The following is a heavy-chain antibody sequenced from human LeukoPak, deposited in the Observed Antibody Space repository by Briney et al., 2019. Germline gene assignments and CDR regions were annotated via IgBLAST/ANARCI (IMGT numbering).Heavy chain of an antibody. CDR1: GFTFSSYA. Sequence: PGGSLRLSCAASGFTFSSYAMSWVRRAPGKGLEWVSAISSNGGGTFYADSVKGQFNISRDNSQNTLYLQMNSLRAEDTAIYYCAKHYGSGTYYNYLDYWGQGTLVTVSS. D-gene: IGHD3-10*01. V-gene: IGHV3-23*01. CDR3: AKHYGSGTYYNYLDY. J-gene: IGHJ4*02. CDR2: ISSNGGGT.